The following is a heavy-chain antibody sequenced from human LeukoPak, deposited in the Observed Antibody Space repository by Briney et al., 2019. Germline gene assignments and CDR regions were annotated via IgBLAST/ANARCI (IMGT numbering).Heavy chain of an antibody. CDR2: ISSSSSSTI. CDR1: GFTFSSYE. D-gene: IGHD6-25*01. CDR3: ARAGYPY. J-gene: IGHJ4*02. Sequence: GGSLRLSCAVSGFTFSSYEMNWVRQAPGKGLEWVSYISSSSSSTIYYADSVKGRFTISRDNAKNSLYLQMNSLRDEDTAVYYCARAGYPYWGQGTLVTVSS. V-gene: IGHV3-48*03.